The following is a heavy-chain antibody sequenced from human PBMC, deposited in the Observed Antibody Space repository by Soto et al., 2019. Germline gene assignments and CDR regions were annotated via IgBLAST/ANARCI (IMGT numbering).Heavy chain of an antibody. CDR3: QRERDDSRWYSAESIQN. CDR2: ISAYNVNT. CDR1: CYRFTIYG. V-gene: IGHV1-18*01. J-gene: IGHJ1*01. Sequence: ASVXVCCKCACYRFTIYGIHFFLQAPGQGLDWMGWISAYNVNTNYAHNLQGRVTMTTETFKSTPYMELRRMKSDDTAVYYCQRERDDSRWYSAESIQNSGQGTLVTV. D-gene: IGHD6-13*01.